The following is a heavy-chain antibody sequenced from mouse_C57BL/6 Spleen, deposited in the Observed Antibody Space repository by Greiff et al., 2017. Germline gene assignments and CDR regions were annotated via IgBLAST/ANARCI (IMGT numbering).Heavy chain of an antibody. Sequence: VKLMESGAELVRPGASVTLSCKASGYTFTDYEMHWVKQTPVHGLEWIGAIDPETGGTAYNQKFKGKAILTADKSSSTAYMELRSLTSEDSAVYYCTRRYYGDWYFDVWGTGTTVTVSS. J-gene: IGHJ1*03. CDR1: GYTFTDYE. CDR2: IDPETGGT. CDR3: TRRYYGDWYFDV. D-gene: IGHD1-1*01. V-gene: IGHV1-15*01.